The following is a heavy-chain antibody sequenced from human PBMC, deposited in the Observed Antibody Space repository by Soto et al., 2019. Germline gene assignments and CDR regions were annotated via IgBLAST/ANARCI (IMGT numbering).Heavy chain of an antibody. D-gene: IGHD6-19*01. CDR2: IIPIFDTT. V-gene: IGHV1-69*13. CDR3: ASGRITVVGRRAYYRMDV. Sequence: SVKVSCKASGVTFSNSGISWVRQAPGQGLEWMGGIIPIFDTTNYAQKLQGRITIIADESTNTAYMYMRSLRSADTAVYYCASGRITVVGRRAYYRMDVWGPGTTVTVSS. J-gene: IGHJ6*02. CDR1: GVTFSNSG.